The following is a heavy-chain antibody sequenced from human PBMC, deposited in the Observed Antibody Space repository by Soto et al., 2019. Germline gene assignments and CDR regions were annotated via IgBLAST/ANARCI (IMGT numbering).Heavy chain of an antibody. CDR2: IDHSGGT. V-gene: IGHV4-34*01. J-gene: IGHJ4*02. Sequence: QVQLQQWGTKLSKPSETLSLTCAVYGGSFSGYYWSWIRQPPGKGLEWIGEIDHSGGTNYNASLKSRVTISADTSNNQFSPKLSSVTAADTAIYYCARGRLGGAANWGQGTLVTVSS. CDR1: GGSFSGYY. D-gene: IGHD3-16*01. CDR3: ARGRLGGAAN.